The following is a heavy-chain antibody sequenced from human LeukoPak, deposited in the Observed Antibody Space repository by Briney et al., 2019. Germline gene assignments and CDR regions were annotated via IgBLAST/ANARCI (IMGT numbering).Heavy chain of an antibody. Sequence: SQTLSLTCTVSGGSISSGGYYWSWIRQHPGKGLEWIGYIYYSGSTYYNPSLKSRVSISVDTSKNQFSLKLSSVTAADTAVYYCARAPPTVGASDYWGQGTLVTVSS. J-gene: IGHJ4*02. CDR2: IYYSGST. CDR3: ARAPPTVGASDY. CDR1: GGSISSGGYY. V-gene: IGHV4-31*03. D-gene: IGHD1-26*01.